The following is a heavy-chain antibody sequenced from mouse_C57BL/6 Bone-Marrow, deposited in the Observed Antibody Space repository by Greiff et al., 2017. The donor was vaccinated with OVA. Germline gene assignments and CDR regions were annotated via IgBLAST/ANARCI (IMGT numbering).Heavy chain of an antibody. CDR2: ISSGGDYI. CDR1: GFTFSSYA. J-gene: IGHJ1*03. D-gene: IGHD1-1*01. CDR3: TRAIYYYGSSYGYFDV. Sequence: DVHLVESGEGLVKPGGSLKLSCAASGFTFSSYAMSWVRQTPEKRLEWVAYISSGGDYIYYADTVKGRFTISRANARNTLYLQMSSLKSEDTAMYYWTRAIYYYGSSYGYFDVWGTGTTVTVSA. V-gene: IGHV5-9-1*02.